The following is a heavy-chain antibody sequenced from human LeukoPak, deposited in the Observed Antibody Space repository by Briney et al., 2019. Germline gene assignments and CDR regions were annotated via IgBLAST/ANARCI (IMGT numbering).Heavy chain of an antibody. Sequence: PGGFLRLSCAASGFSFSSCAMSWVRQAPGKGLEWVSGISGSGDSTDYADSVKGRFTISRDNSKNTLYLQINSLRAEDTAVYYCARPPSDNLLTGSLYYFDNWGQGTLVTVSS. J-gene: IGHJ4*02. CDR1: GFSFSSCA. CDR3: ARPPSDNLLTGSLYYFDN. D-gene: IGHD3-9*01. CDR2: ISGSGDST. V-gene: IGHV3-23*01.